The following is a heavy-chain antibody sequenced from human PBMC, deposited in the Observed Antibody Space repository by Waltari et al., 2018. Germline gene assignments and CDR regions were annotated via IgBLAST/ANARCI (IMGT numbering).Heavy chain of an antibody. CDR3: GRLPEYSEHNSLDV. J-gene: IGHJ4*02. CDR1: GDSINSSNW. V-gene: IGHV4-4*02. D-gene: IGHD1-1*01. CDR2: IGVNINVT. Sequence: QVQLQESGPGLVKPSETLSLTCAVSGDSINSSNWWSWIRQPPGKGLEWIGNIGVNINVTYYNPSLKSRVTISGDTSKNHFSLKVISVTAADTAVYYCGRLPEYSEHNSLDVWGRGILVTVSS.